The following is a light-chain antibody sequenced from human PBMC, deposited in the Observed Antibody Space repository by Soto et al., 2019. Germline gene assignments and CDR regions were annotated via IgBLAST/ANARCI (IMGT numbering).Light chain of an antibody. V-gene: IGKV1-5*03. CDR3: QHYNSYSEA. CDR2: KAS. J-gene: IGKJ1*01. Sequence: DIQMTQSPSTLSGSVGDRVTITCRASQTISSWLAWYQQKPGKAPKLLIYKASTLKSGVQSRFSGSGSGTEFPLTNSSLQPDDFATYYCQHYNSYSEAFGQGTKVELK. CDR1: QTISSW.